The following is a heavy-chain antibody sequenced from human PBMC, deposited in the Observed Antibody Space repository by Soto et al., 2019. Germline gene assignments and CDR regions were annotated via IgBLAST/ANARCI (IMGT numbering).Heavy chain of an antibody. V-gene: IGHV3-11*01. J-gene: IGHJ4*02. CDR2: ISSSGSTI. D-gene: IGHD6-13*01. Sequence: GSLRLSCAASGFTFSDYYMSWIRQAPGKGLEWVSYISSSGSTIYYADSVKGRFTISRDNAKNSLYLQMNSLRAEDTAVYYCAKQVAAGTALYDYWGQGSLVTVSS. CDR1: GFTFSDYY. CDR3: AKQVAAGTALYDY.